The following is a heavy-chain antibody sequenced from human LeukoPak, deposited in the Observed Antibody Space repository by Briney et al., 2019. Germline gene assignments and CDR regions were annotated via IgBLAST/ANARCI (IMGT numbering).Heavy chain of an antibody. CDR3: AHSTYYYDILTGYYYYFDY. V-gene: IGHV2-5*02. CDR2: IYWDDDK. CDR1: GFSLSTSGVG. D-gene: IGHD3-9*01. J-gene: IGHJ4*02. Sequence: ESGPTLVKPTQPLTLTCTFSGFSLSTSGVGVGWIRQPPVKALEWLALIYWDDDKRYSPSLKSRLTITKDTSNNQVVLTMTNMDPVDTATYYCAHSTYYYDILTGYYYYFDYWGQGTLVTVSS.